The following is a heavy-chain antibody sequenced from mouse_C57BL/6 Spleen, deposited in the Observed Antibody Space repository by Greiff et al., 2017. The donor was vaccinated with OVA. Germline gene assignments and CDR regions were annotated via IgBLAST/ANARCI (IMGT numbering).Heavy chain of an antibody. CDR2: IYPGDGDT. D-gene: IGHD2-3*01. CDR3: AREGDGRFAY. V-gene: IGHV1-82*01. Sequence: VQLQQSGPELVKPGASVKISCKASGYAFSSSWMNWVKQRPGKGLEWIGRIYPGDGDTNYNGKFKGKATLTADKSSSTAYMQLSSLTSEDSAVYFCAREGDGRFAYWGQGTLVTVSA. J-gene: IGHJ3*01. CDR1: GYAFSSSW.